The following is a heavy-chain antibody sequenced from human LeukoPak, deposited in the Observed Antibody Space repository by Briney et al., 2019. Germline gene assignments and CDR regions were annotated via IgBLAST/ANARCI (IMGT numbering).Heavy chain of an antibody. D-gene: IGHD4-11*01. CDR3: ARHSPSYSRIDY. Sequence: SETLSLTCTVSGGSISSSSYYWGWIRQPPGKGLEWIGIIYYTENTYYNPSLKSRVTISVDPSKNQFSLKLSSVTAADTAMYYCARHSPSYSRIDYWGQGTLVTVSS. V-gene: IGHV4-39*01. J-gene: IGHJ4*02. CDR2: IYYTENT. CDR1: GGSISSSSYY.